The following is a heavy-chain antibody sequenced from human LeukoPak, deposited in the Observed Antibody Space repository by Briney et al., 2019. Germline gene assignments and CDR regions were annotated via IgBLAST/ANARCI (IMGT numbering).Heavy chain of an antibody. D-gene: IGHD3-9*01. CDR2: ISYDGSNK. Sequence: GGSLRLSCAASGFTVSSNYMSWVRQAPGKGLEWVAVISYDGSNKYYADSVKGRFTISRDNSKNTLYLQMNSLRAEDTAVYYCAKSGRDYDILTGYKNWGQGTLVTVSS. J-gene: IGHJ4*02. CDR3: AKSGRDYDILTGYKN. CDR1: GFTVSSNY. V-gene: IGHV3-30*18.